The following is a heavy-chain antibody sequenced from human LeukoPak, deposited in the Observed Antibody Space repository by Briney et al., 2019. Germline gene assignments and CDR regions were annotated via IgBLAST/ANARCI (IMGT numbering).Heavy chain of an antibody. J-gene: IGHJ5*02. CDR3: ARAHLTSPDGWFDP. V-gene: IGHV3-48*02. D-gene: IGHD2-2*01. CDR1: GFTFSSYG. CDR2: ISSSSSTI. Sequence: GGSLRLSCAASGFTFSSYGMNWVRQAPGKGLEWISYISSSSSTIYYADSVKGRFTISRDNAKNSLYLQMNSLRDEDTAVYYCARAHLTSPDGWFDPWGQGTLVTVSS.